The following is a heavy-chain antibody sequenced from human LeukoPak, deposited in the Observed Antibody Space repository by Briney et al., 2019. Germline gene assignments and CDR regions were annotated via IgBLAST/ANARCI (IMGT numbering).Heavy chain of an antibody. Sequence: PSETLSLTCAVSGYSISSGYYWGWIRPPPGKGLEWIGSIYHSGSTYYNPSLKSRVTLSVDTSKNHFSLKLSSVTAADTAVYYCARVIYCSGGSCYDGAWFDPWGQGTLVTVSS. CDR3: ARVIYCSGGSCYDGAWFDP. CDR1: GYSISSGYY. V-gene: IGHV4-38-2*01. J-gene: IGHJ5*02. D-gene: IGHD2-15*01. CDR2: IYHSGST.